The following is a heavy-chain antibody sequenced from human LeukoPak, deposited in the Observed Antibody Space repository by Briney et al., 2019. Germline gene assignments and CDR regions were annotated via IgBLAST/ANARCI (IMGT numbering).Heavy chain of an antibody. V-gene: IGHV3-64*01. Sequence: GGSLRLSCTASGFTFTSHSMHWVRQAPGKGLEYVSSITANGGSTYYGNSVRGRFTISRDNSKKTLYLQMGSLRAEDMAVYYCARELYSVNSHDGFDIWGQGTMVTVSS. D-gene: IGHD1-26*01. CDR1: GFTFTSHS. CDR2: ITANGGST. CDR3: ARELYSVNSHDGFDI. J-gene: IGHJ3*02.